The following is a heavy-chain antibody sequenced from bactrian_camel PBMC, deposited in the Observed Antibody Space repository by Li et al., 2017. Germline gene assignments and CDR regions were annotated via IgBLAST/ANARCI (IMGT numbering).Heavy chain of an antibody. CDR2: INSGGLST. V-gene: IGHV3S1*01. J-gene: IGHJ6*01. D-gene: IGHD4*01. CDR1: GFTFSNFW. Sequence: HVQLVESGGGLVQPGGSLRLSCAASGFTFSNFWMYWVRQAPEKGLEWVSAINSGGLSTFYADSVKGRFTTSSDNAKNTLYLQMSSLKPEDTAMYYCAAGGRATCYSDVVTPPDFTAWGQGTQVTVS. CDR3: AAGGRATCYSDVVTPPDFTA.